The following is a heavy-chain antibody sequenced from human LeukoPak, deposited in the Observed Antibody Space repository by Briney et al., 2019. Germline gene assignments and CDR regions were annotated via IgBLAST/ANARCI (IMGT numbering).Heavy chain of an antibody. J-gene: IGHJ4*02. CDR2: IYYSGST. CDR1: GGSISSYY. V-gene: IGHV4-59*01. CDR3: ARVDYDSSGYYFDY. Sequence: SETLSLTCTVSGGSISSYYWSWIRQPPGKGLEWIGYIYYSGSTNYNPSLKSRVTISVDTSKNQFSLKLSSVTAADTAVYYCARVDYDSSGYYFDYWGQGTLVTVSS. D-gene: IGHD3-22*01.